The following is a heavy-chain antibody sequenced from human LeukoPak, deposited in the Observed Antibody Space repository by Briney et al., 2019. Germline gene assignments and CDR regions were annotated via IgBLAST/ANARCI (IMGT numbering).Heavy chain of an antibody. CDR3: ARGGYYGSGSYYTDYYYYYGMDV. V-gene: IGHV4-59*01. CDR1: GGSLSSYY. CDR2: IYYSGGT. J-gene: IGHJ6*02. D-gene: IGHD3-10*01. Sequence: SETLSLTCTVSGGSLSSYYWSWVGQAPGKGLEWIGYIYYSGGTNYNPSLKSRVTISVDTSKNKFSLKLSYVTAADTDVNYCARGGYYGSGSYYTDYYYYYGMDVWGQGTTATVSS.